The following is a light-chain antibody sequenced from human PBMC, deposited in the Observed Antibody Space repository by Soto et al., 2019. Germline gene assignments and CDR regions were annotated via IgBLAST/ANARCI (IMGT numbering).Light chain of an antibody. Sequence: QSVLTQPPSVSGAPGQRVTISCTGSSSNIGAGYNVHWYQQLPGTAPKLLIYGNSNRPSGVPDRFSGSKSGTSASLAITGLQADDEADYYCQSYDSRVRVVFGGGTKLTVL. J-gene: IGLJ2*01. CDR3: QSYDSRVRVV. V-gene: IGLV1-40*01. CDR1: SSNIGAGYN. CDR2: GNS.